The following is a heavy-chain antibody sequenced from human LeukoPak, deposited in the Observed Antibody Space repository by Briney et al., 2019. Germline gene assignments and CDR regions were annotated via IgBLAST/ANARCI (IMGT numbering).Heavy chain of an antibody. Sequence: GGSLRLSRAASGFTFSSYAMHWVRQAPGKGLEWVSVISYDGSNKYYADSVKGRFTISRDNSKNTLYLQMNSLRAEDTAVYYCARDPEVDTAMVADTDYWGQGTLVTVSS. CDR3: ARDPEVDTAMVADTDY. CDR2: ISYDGSNK. J-gene: IGHJ4*02. V-gene: IGHV3-30-3*01. CDR1: GFTFSSYA. D-gene: IGHD5-18*01.